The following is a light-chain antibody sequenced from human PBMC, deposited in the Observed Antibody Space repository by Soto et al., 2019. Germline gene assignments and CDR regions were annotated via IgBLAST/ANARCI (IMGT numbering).Light chain of an antibody. J-gene: IGLJ3*02. CDR3: QTWGTGIQV. V-gene: IGLV4-69*01. CDR2: VNSDGSH. Sequence: QAVLTQPPSASASLGASVKLTCTLSSGHSAYAIAWHQQRPEKGPRYLMKVNSDGSHTKGDGIPARFSGSSSGDERYLTISGLQSEDEADYYCQTWGTGIQVFGGGTKVTVL. CDR1: SGHSAYA.